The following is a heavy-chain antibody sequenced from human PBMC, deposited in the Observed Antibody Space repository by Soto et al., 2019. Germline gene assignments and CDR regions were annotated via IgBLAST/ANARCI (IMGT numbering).Heavy chain of an antibody. CDR3: ARGAASYVFFSCYGVHRDLPTFSTQRSFDL. J-gene: IGHJ2*01. CDR1: AGSISRYY. CDR2: IYYSGST. Sequence: SETLSLTCTGSAGSISRYYWSWIRQPPGKELEWIGYIYYSGSTNYNPSLKSRVTISVDTSKNQFSLKLSSVTAADTAVYYCARGAASYVFFSCYGVHRDLPTFSTQRSFDL. V-gene: IGHV4-59*01. D-gene: IGHD3-3*01.